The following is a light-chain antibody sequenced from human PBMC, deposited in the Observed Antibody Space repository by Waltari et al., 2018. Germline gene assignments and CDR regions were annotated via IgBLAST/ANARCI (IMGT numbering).Light chain of an antibody. CDR2: GAS. V-gene: IGKV3-20*01. CDR1: QSVSSNY. CDR3: QQYGSSPPIT. J-gene: IGKJ5*01. Sequence: EILLTQSPGILSLSPGERGTLSCRASQSVSSNYLAWYQQKPGQAPRLLIYGASSRATGIPDRFSGSVSGTDFTLTISRVEPEDFAVYYCQQYGSSPPITFGQGTRLEIK.